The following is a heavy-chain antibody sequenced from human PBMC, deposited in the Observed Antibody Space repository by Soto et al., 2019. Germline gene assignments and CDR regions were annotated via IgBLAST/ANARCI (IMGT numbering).Heavy chain of an antibody. J-gene: IGHJ5*01. CDR2: INRDGSER. Sequence: GGSLRLSCEAYGFTFSSYWMGWVRQAPGKGLEWVANINRDGSERYYVDSVKGRFTISRDNAKNSVYLQMNSLRAEDSAVYYCARDRIRGDGYVFDSWGQGALVRVSS. CDR3: ARDRIRGDGYVFDS. V-gene: IGHV3-7*01. D-gene: IGHD5-12*01. CDR1: GFTFSSYW.